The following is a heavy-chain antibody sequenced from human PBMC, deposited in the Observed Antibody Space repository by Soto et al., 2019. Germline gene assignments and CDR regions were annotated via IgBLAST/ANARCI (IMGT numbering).Heavy chain of an antibody. CDR2: ISYDGSNK. V-gene: IGHV3-30*03. D-gene: IGHD6-19*01. J-gene: IGHJ4*02. CDR1: GFTFSSYG. Sequence: GGSLRLSCAASGFTFSSYGMHWVRQAPGKGLEWVAVISYDGSNKYYADSVKGRFTISRDNSKNTLYLQMNSLRAEDTAVYYCASSLYSSGWYGFDYWGQGTLVTVSS. CDR3: ASSLYSSGWYGFDY.